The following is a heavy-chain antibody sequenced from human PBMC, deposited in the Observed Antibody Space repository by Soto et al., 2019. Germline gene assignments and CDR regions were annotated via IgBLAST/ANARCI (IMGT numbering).Heavy chain of an antibody. V-gene: IGHV4-4*07. CDR2: IYSSGDA. Sequence: SETLSLTCSVSLDSISNSYWTWIRQPAGRGLEWIGHIYSSGDANYNPSLKSRVTMSLDTSKNQFSLSLKSVTAADTAIYYCAKGRGFYSDNYFDPWGQGTQVTVSS. CDR3: AKGRGFYSDNYFDP. CDR1: LDSISNSY. D-gene: IGHD3-22*01. J-gene: IGHJ5*02.